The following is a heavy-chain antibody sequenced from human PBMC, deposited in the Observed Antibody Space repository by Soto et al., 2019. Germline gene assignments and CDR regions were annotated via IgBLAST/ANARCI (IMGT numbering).Heavy chain of an antibody. CDR2: VYYSGST. V-gene: IGHV4-39*01. J-gene: IGHJ3*02. CDR3: ASPTLGAFDI. Sequence: PSETLSLTCTVSGGSISSSNYYWGWIRQPPGKGLEWIGSVYYSGSTSYNSSLKSRVTISVDTSKNQFSLRLSSVTAADTAVYYCASPTLGAFDIWGQGTMVTV. D-gene: IGHD3-16*01. CDR1: GGSISSSNYY.